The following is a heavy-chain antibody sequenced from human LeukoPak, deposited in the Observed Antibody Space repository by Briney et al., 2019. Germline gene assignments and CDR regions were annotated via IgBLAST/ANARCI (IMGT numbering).Heavy chain of an antibody. CDR2: IYTSGST. J-gene: IGHJ4*02. CDR1: GGSISSYY. Sequence: SETLSLTCTVSGGSISSYYWSWIRQPVGKGLEWIGRIYTSGSTNYNPSLKSRVTISVDKSKNQFSLKLSSVTAADTAVYYCARAMDMDTAMVFDYWGQGTLVTVSS. CDR3: ARAMDMDTAMVFDY. D-gene: IGHD5-18*01. V-gene: IGHV4-4*07.